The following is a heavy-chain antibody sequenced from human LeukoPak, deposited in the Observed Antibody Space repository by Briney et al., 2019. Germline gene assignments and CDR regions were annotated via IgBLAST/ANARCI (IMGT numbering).Heavy chain of an antibody. J-gene: IGHJ5*02. CDR2: ISSSSSYI. CDR1: GFTFSSYS. CDR3: ARGRGYCSSTSCLNWFDP. V-gene: IGHV3-21*01. D-gene: IGHD2-2*01. Sequence: GGSLRLSCAASGFTFSSYSMNWVRQAPGKGLEWVSSISSSSSYIYYADSVKGRFTISRDNAKNSLYLQMNSLRAVDTAVYYCARGRGYCSSTSCLNWFDPWGQGTLVTVSS.